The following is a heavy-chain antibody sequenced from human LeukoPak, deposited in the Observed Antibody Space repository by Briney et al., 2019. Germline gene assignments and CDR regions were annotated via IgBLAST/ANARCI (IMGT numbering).Heavy chain of an antibody. Sequence: TGASLRLSCAASGFTFSNYAMSWVRQAPGKGLEWVSAISGSGGSTYYADSVKGRFTISRDKSKNTLYLQMNTLRAEDTAVYYCAKETGTTPYYYGMDVWGQGTTVTVSS. CDR3: AKETGTTPYYYGMDV. CDR2: ISGSGGST. D-gene: IGHD1-7*01. V-gene: IGHV3-23*01. CDR1: GFTFSNYA. J-gene: IGHJ6*02.